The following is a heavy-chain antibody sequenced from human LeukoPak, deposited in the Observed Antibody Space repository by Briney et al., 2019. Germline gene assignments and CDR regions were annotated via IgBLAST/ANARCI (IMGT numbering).Heavy chain of an antibody. V-gene: IGHV3-23*01. J-gene: IGHJ4*02. CDR3: AKMVTADPYFDY. Sequence: GGSLRLSCAASGFTFSSYAMSWVRQAPGKGLEWVSAISGSGGSTYYADSVKGRFTISRDNSKSTLYLQMNSLRAEDTAVYYCAKMVTADPYFDYWGQGTLVAVSS. CDR1: GFTFSSYA. CDR2: ISGSGGST. D-gene: IGHD2-21*02.